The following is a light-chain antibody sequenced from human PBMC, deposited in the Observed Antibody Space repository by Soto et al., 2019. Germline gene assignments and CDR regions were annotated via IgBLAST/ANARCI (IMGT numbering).Light chain of an antibody. V-gene: IGKV1-5*01. CDR2: DAS. CDR1: QGISTW. J-gene: IGKJ3*01. Sequence: DIQMTQSPSTLSASVGERVTITCRASQGISTWLAWYQQRPGEAPKVLIYDASSLESGVPSRFSGSGSETEYTLTISSLQPDDFATYYCQHYNSYPFTFGPGPKVDIK. CDR3: QHYNSYPFT.